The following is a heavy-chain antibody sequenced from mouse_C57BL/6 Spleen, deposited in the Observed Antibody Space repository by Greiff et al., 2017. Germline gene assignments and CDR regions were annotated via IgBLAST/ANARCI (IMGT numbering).Heavy chain of an antibody. CDR2: IDPSDSYT. CDR1: GYTFTSYW. J-gene: IGHJ3*01. Sequence: QVQLQQPGAELVKPGASVKLSCKASGYTFTSYWMQWVKQRPGQGLEWIGEIDPSDSYTNYNQKFKGKATLTVDTSSSTAYMQLSSLTSEDSAVYYCARKEGGSSPFAYWGQGTLVTVSA. CDR3: ARKEGGSSPFAY. V-gene: IGHV1-50*01. D-gene: IGHD1-1*01.